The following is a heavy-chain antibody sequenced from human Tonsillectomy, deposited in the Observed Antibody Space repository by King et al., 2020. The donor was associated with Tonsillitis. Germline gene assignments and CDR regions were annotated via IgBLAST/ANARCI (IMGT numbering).Heavy chain of an antibody. V-gene: IGHV3-23*04. CDR1: GFTFSDYS. CDR2: ISGNSGRT. J-gene: IGHJ4*02. CDR3: AKDMDDYGDPMCDY. D-gene: IGHD4-17*01. Sequence: QLVQSGGGLVQPGGSLRLSCAASGFTFSDYSLTWVRQAPGRGLEWVSAISGNSGRTFYADSVKGRFTISRDNSQNTLYLQMNSLRAEDTALYYCAKDMDDYGDPMCDYWGQGTLVTVSS.